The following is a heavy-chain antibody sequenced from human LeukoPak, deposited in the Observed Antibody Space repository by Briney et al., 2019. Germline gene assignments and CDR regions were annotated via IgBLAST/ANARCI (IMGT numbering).Heavy chain of an antibody. J-gene: IGHJ4*02. V-gene: IGHV1-18*01. CDR3: ARDRSDSGDYVLLDS. D-gene: IGHD4-17*01. CDR1: GYTFTSYD. Sequence: ASVKVSCKASGYTFTSYDINWVRQAPGQGLEWMGWINAYNGNTNYAQKLQGRVTMTTDTSTSTAYMELRSLRSDDTAVYYCARDRSDSGDYVLLDSWGQGTLVTVSS. CDR2: INAYNGNT.